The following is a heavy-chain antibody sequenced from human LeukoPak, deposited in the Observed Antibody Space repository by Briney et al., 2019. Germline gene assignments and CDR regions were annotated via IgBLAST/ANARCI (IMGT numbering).Heavy chain of an antibody. V-gene: IGHV4-59*11. CDR3: ARDLGGVGGFDY. CDR2: IYYSGST. Sequence: LETLSLTCTVSGGSISSHYWSWIRQPPGKGLVLIGYIYYSGSTNYNPSLKSRVTISVDMSKNQFSLKLSSVTAADTAVYYCARDLGGVGGFDYWGQGTLVTVSS. D-gene: IGHD3-10*01. J-gene: IGHJ4*02. CDR1: GGSISSHY.